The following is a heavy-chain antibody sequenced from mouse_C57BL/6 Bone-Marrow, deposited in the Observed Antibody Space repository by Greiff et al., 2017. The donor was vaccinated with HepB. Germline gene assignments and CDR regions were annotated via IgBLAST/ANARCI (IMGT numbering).Heavy chain of an antibody. Sequence: EVQLVESGGGLVQPGGSLKLSCAASGFTFSDYYMYWVRQTPEKRLEWVAYISNGGGSTYYPDTVKGRFTISRDNAKNTRYLQMSRLKSEDTAMYYCARHELLFDYWGQGTTRTVSS. V-gene: IGHV5-12*01. CDR1: GFTFSDYY. CDR3: ARHELLFDY. CDR2: ISNGGGST. J-gene: IGHJ2*01.